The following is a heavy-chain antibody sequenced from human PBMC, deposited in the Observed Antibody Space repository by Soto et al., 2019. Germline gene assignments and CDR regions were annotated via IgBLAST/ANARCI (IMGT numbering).Heavy chain of an antibody. V-gene: IGHV3-23*01. D-gene: IGHD6-13*01. CDR1: GFTFSSYA. CDR3: ARRAAGYYYYYYYMDV. J-gene: IGHJ6*03. CDR2: ISGSGGST. Sequence: GGSLRLSCAASGFTFSSYAMSWVRQAPGKGLEWVSAISGSGGSTYYADSVKGRFTISSDNSKNTLYLQMNSLRAEDTAVYYCARRAAGYYYYYYYMDVWGKGTTVTVSS.